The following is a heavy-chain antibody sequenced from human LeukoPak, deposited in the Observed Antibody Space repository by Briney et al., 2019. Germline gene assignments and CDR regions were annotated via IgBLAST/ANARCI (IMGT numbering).Heavy chain of an antibody. CDR2: INHSGST. D-gene: IGHD3-22*01. Sequence: PSETLSLTCAVYGGSFSGYYWSWIRQPPGKGLEWIGEINHSGSTNYNPSLKSRVTISVDTSKNQFSLKLSSVTAADTAVYYCARVGDYYDSSGSAFDIWGQGTMVTVSS. CDR3: ARVGDYYDSSGSAFDI. J-gene: IGHJ3*02. V-gene: IGHV4-34*01. CDR1: GGSFSGYY.